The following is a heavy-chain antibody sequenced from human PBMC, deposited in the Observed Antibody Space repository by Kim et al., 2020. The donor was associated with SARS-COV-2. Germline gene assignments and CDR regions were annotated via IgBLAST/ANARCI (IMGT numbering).Heavy chain of an antibody. V-gene: IGHV3-48*03. Sequence: GGSLRLSCAASGFTFSSYEMNWVRQAPGKGLEWVSYISSSGSTIYYADSVKGRFTISRDNAKNSLYLQMNSLRAEDTAVYYCARDKRYSYGLQDYGMDVWGQGTTVTVSS. J-gene: IGHJ6*02. CDR2: ISSSGSTI. CDR1: GFTFSSYE. CDR3: ARDKRYSYGLQDYGMDV. D-gene: IGHD5-18*01.